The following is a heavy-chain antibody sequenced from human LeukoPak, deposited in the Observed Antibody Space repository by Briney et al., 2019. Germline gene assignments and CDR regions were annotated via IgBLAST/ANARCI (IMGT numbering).Heavy chain of an antibody. D-gene: IGHD6-13*01. V-gene: IGHV3-21*01. CDR3: ARDLGAISWPVFDY. CDR1: EFTLSSYS. Sequence: GGSLRLSCAASEFTLSSYSMNWVRQAPGKGLEWVSSISSSGSYIYYADSVKGRFTISRDNAKNSLYLQMNSLRDEDTAVYYCARDLGAISWPVFDYWGQGTLVTVSS. CDR2: ISSSGSYI. J-gene: IGHJ4*02.